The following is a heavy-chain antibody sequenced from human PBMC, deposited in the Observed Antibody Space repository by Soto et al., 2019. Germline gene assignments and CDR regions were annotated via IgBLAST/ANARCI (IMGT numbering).Heavy chain of an antibody. CDR2: ISGSGGST. CDR1: GFTFSSYA. V-gene: IGHV3-23*01. Sequence: GSLRLSCAASGFTFSSYAMSWVRQAPGKGLEWVSAISGSGGSTYYADSVKGRFTISRDNSKSTLYLQMNSLRAEDTAVYYCAKVRGSGSYYRWFDPWGQGTLVTV. CDR3: AKVRGSGSYYRWFDP. J-gene: IGHJ5*02. D-gene: IGHD3-10*01.